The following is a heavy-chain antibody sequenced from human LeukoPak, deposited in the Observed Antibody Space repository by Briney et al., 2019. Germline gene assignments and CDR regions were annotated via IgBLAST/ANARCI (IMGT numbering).Heavy chain of an antibody. J-gene: IGHJ4*02. CDR3: ATVSTYYDFWSGYYPDY. CDR1: GFTFSSYE. CDR2: ISSSGSTI. Sequence: RGSLRLSCAASGFTFSSYEMNWVRQAPGKGLEWVSYISSSGSTIYYADSVKGRFTISRDNAKNSLYLQMNSLRAEDTAVYYCATVSTYYDFWSGYYPDYWGQGTLVTVSS. D-gene: IGHD3-3*01. V-gene: IGHV3-48*03.